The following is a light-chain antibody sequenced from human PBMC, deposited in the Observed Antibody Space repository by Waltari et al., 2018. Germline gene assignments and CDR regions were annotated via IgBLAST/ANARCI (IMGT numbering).Light chain of an antibody. CDR3: CSYAGSHVV. CDR2: DVT. Sequence: QSALTQPASVSGSPGQSITISCTGTSSDVGSYNLVSWYQHPPGKAPKFLIYDVTKRPYGVSDRFSGSKSGNTASLTISGLQTEDEADYYCCSYAGSHVVFGGGTKLTVL. J-gene: IGLJ2*01. CDR1: SSDVGSYNL. V-gene: IGLV2-23*02.